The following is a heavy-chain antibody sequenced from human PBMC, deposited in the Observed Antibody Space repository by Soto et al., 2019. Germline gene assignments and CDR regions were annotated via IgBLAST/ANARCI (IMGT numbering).Heavy chain of an antibody. CDR2: INAGNGNT. V-gene: IGHV1-3*01. D-gene: IGHD3-10*01. Sequence: ASVKVSCKASGYTFTSYAMHWVRQAPGQRLEWMGWINAGNGNTNYAQKLQGRVTMTTDTSTSTAYMELRSLRSDDTAVYYCARVGDGSGSYYRRYYYYYMDVWGKGTTVTVSS. J-gene: IGHJ6*03. CDR1: GYTFTSYA. CDR3: ARVGDGSGSYYRRYYYYYMDV.